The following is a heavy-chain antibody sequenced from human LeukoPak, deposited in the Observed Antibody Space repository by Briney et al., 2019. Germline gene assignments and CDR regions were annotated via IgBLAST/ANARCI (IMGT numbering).Heavy chain of an antibody. D-gene: IGHD4-23*01. CDR1: GGTFSSYA. J-gene: IGHJ4*02. CDR3: ARQGYSGHSQGAADY. CDR2: IIPIFGTA. V-gene: IGHV1-69*06. Sequence: SVKVSCKASGGTFSSYAISWVRQAPGQGLEWMGGIIPIFGTANYAQKFQGRVTITADKSTSTAHMELRSLRSDDTAVYYCARQGYSGHSQGAADYWGQGTLVTVSS.